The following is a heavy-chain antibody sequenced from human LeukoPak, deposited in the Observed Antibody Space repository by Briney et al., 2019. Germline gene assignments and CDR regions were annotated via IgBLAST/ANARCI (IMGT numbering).Heavy chain of an antibody. Sequence: ASVKVSCKVSGYTLTELSMHWVRQAPGKGLEWMGGFDPEDGETIYAQKFQGRVTMTEDTSTDTAYMELSSLRSEDTAVYYCATDRAPTSSSWYYSWFDPWSQGTLVTVSS. D-gene: IGHD6-13*01. CDR3: ATDRAPTSSSWYYSWFDP. J-gene: IGHJ5*02. CDR1: GYTLTELS. CDR2: FDPEDGET. V-gene: IGHV1-24*01.